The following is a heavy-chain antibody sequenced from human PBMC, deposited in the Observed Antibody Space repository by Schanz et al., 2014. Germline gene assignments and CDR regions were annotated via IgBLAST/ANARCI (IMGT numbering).Heavy chain of an antibody. V-gene: IGHV3-30*18. CDR2: VSSDGNND. CDR3: AKGRFGELSAFDI. CDR1: GFTFSTHA. Sequence: VRLLESGGGLVQPGGSLRLSCAASGFTFSTHAMHWVRQAPGKGLEWVALVSSDGNNDYYTDSVKGRFTISRDNSKNTLYLQMNSLRAEDTAVYYCAKGRFGELSAFDIWGQGTMVTVSS. D-gene: IGHD3-10*01. J-gene: IGHJ3*02.